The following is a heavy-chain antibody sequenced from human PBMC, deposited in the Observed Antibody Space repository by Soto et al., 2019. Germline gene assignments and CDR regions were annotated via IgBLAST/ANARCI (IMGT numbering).Heavy chain of an antibody. CDR2: IYHSGST. J-gene: IGHJ4*02. CDR1: GYSITNGYY. D-gene: IGHD3-16*01. Sequence: PSETLSLTCAVSGYSITNGYYRGWIRQPPGMGLEWLRSIYHSGSTSYNPSLRSRVTISVVTSKSQFSRKLRSVTAADTAMYYCAKVGGGGAVTAAIGRFDSWGQGTQVTVSS. CDR3: AKVGGGGAVTAAIGRFDS. V-gene: IGHV4-38-2*01.